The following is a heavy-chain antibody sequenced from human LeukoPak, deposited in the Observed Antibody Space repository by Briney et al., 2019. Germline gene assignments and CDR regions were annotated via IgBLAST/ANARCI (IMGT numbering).Heavy chain of an antibody. Sequence: PSETLSLTCAVYGGSFSGYYWSWIRQPPGKGLEWIGEINHSGSTNYNPSLKSRVTISVDTSKNQFSLKLSSVTAADTAVYYCARGITRPGKYCSGGSCYSAPRWFDPWGQGTLVTVSS. CDR1: GGSFSGYY. D-gene: IGHD2-15*01. J-gene: IGHJ5*02. CDR3: ARGITRPGKYCSGGSCYSAPRWFDP. V-gene: IGHV4-34*01. CDR2: INHSGST.